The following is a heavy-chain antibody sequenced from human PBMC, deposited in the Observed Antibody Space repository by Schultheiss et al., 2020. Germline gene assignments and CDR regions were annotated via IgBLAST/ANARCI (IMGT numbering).Heavy chain of an antibody. Sequence: SQTLSLTCAVSGGSITSGDYSWSWIRQPPGKGLEWIGYIYQSGSTYYNPSLKSRVTISVDTSKNQFSLKLSSVTAADTAVYYCATHTDSSGWFYYYYYYGMDVWGQGTTVTVSS. CDR1: GGSITSGDYS. CDR3: ATHTDSSGWFYYYYYYGMDV. D-gene: IGHD6-19*01. V-gene: IGHV4-30-2*03. J-gene: IGHJ6*02. CDR2: IYQSGST.